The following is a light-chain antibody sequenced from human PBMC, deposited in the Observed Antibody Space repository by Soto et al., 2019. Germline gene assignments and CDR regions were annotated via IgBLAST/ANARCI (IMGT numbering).Light chain of an antibody. Sequence: TAYPSKVSVSPGESATLSCRASQSVSSNLAWYQQNAGQAPRLLIYGASSRATGIPDRFSGSGSETDFTLTISRLEPEDFAVYYCLQYGTFPRTFGQGTKVDIK. CDR2: GAS. CDR1: QSVSSN. V-gene: IGKV3-20*01. CDR3: LQYGTFPRT. J-gene: IGKJ1*01.